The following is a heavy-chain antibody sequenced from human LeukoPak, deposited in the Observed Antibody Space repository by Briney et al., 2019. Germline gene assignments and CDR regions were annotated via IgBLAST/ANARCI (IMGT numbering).Heavy chain of an antibody. V-gene: IGHV1-2*02. CDR2: INPNSGDT. D-gene: IGHD2-15*01. Sequence: ASVKVSCKASGYTFTGYFMHWVRQAPGQGLEWMGWINPNSGDTNYAQKFQGRVTMTRDTSISTAYMELSSLRSEDTAVYYCARAGGYCGRISCPYYFDYWGQGSLVAVSS. CDR3: ARAGGYCGRISCPYYFDY. CDR1: GYTFTGYF. J-gene: IGHJ4*02.